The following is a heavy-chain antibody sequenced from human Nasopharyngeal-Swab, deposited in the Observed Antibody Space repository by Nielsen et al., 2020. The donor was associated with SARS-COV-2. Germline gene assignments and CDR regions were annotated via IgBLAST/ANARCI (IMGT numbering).Heavy chain of an antibody. CDR3: AGGTGWVFNC. D-gene: IGHD2-8*02. Sequence: GESLKISCAASGFTFSTYWMNWVRQTPGKGLEWVANIKKDGSDKRYVDSVKGRFTISRENAKNSLYLQMNSLRAEDTAVYYCAGGTGWVFNCWGQGTLVTVSS. CDR2: IKKDGSDK. CDR1: GFTFSTYW. J-gene: IGHJ4*02. V-gene: IGHV3-7*01.